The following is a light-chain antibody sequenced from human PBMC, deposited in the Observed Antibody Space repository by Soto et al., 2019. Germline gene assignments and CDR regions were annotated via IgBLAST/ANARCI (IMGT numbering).Light chain of an antibody. CDR1: SSNIGAGYD. J-gene: IGLJ3*02. Sequence: QLVLTQPPSVSGAPGQRVTISCTGSSSNIGAGYDVHWYQHLPGTAPKLLIYDNSNRPSGVPDRFSGSKSDTSASLAITGLQAEDEADYYCQSYDSSLSGSVFGGGTKLTVL. CDR3: QSYDSSLSGSV. V-gene: IGLV1-40*01. CDR2: DNS.